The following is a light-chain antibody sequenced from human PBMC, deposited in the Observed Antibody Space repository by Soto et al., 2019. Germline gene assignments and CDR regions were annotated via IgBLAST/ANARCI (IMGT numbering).Light chain of an antibody. Sequence: QSVLTQPPSASGTPGQRVTISCSGSSSNIGSNYVYWYQQLPGTAPKLLIYSNNQRPSGVPDRFSGSKSGTSASLAISGLRSEDEADYYCAAWDDSLSGYAXGTGTRSPS. CDR3: AAWDDSLSGYA. CDR2: SNN. V-gene: IGLV1-47*02. CDR1: SSNIGSNY. J-gene: IGLJ1*01.